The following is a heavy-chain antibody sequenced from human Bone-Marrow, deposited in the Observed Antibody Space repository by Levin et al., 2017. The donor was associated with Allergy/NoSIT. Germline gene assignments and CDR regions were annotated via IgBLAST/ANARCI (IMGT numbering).Heavy chain of an antibody. D-gene: IGHD1-26*01. V-gene: IGHV4-30-2*01. CDR3: ARRVGASRGTFDY. J-gene: IGHJ4*02. Sequence: RASETLSLTCAVSGGSISSGGYSWNWIRQPPGKGLEWIAYIYHSGNTYYNPSLKSRVTISVDRSKNQFSLKVNSVTAADTAVYYCARRVGASRGTFDYWGQGILVTVSS. CDR1: GGSISSGGYS. CDR2: IYHSGNT.